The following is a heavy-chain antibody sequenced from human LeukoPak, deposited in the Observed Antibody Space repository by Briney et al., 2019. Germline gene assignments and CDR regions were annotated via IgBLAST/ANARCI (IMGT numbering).Heavy chain of an antibody. J-gene: IGHJ1*01. Sequence: SETLSPTCAVYGGSFSGYYWSWIRQPPGKGLEWIGEINHSGSTNYNPSLKSRVTISVDTSKNQFSLKLSSVTAADTAVYYCARRAYSSGWYSFYNLYFQHWGQGTLVTVSS. V-gene: IGHV4-34*01. D-gene: IGHD6-19*01. CDR1: GGSFSGYY. CDR2: INHSGST. CDR3: ARRAYSSGWYSFYNLYFQH.